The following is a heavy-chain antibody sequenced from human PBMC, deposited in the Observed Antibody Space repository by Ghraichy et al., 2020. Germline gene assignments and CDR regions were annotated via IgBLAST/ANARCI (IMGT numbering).Heavy chain of an antibody. J-gene: IGHJ3*02. CDR2: INPSSDGT. CDR3: ARDKGYSAHYHPPNDGFDI. D-gene: IGHD1-1*01. Sequence: ASVKVSCKTSGYSFTGYYLHWVQQAPGQGLEWMGWINPSSDGTNYAQNFQGRVTMTRDKSTATVYMELHRLKSDDTAVYYCARDKGYSAHYHPPNDGFDIWGQGTLVTVSS. V-gene: IGHV1-2*02. CDR1: GYSFTGYY.